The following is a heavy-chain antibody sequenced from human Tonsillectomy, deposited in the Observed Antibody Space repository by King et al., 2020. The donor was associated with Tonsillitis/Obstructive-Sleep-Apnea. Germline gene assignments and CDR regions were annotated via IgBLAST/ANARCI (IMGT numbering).Heavy chain of an antibody. CDR3: AKDRAASVLNFFDY. CDR2: ISGECGRK. J-gene: IGHJ4*02. CDR1: GFIFDDFA. V-gene: IGHV3-43*02. D-gene: IGHD2-15*01. Sequence: EQLVQSGGGVVQPGGSLRLSCAASGFIFDDFAMHWVRQAPGKGLEWVSLISGECGRKYPADFVKGRLTISRDNGKNSLYLQMNSLTTEDTALYYCAKDRAASVLNFFDYWGQGTLVTVSS.